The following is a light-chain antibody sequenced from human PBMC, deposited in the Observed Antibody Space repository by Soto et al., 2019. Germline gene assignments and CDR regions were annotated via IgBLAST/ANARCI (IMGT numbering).Light chain of an antibody. J-gene: IGKJ5*01. Sequence: MTQSPASLSASPGERVTLSCRASQNIRSSLAWYHHRPGQAPRLLIYDAPTRATDLPPRFSGGGSGTEFTVTISSLQSEDFAVYYCQQRSNWPTFGQGTRLEIK. CDR1: QNIRSS. V-gene: IGKV3-15*01. CDR2: DAP. CDR3: QQRSNWPT.